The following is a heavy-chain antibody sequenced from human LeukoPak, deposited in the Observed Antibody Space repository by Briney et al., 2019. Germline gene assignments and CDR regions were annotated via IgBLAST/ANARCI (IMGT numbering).Heavy chain of an antibody. V-gene: IGHV4-61*01. CDR2: IYYSGST. J-gene: IGHJ6*02. CDR3: ARDKVSAAGTYYYYGMDV. D-gene: IGHD6-13*01. CDR1: GGSVSSGSYY. Sequence: SETLSLTCTVSGGSVSSGSYYWSWIRQPPGKGLEWIGYIYYSGSTNYNPSLKSRVTISVDTSKNQFSLKLSSVTAADTAVYYCARDKVSAAGTYYYYGMDVWGQGTTVTVSS.